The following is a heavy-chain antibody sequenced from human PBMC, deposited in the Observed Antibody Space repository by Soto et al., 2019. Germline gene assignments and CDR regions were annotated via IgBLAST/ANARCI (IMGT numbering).Heavy chain of an antibody. CDR1: GLTFSDRY. CDR2: IRKKTNSYTT. V-gene: IGHV3-72*01. Sequence: EVQLVESGGGLVQPGGSLRLSCAASGLTFSDRYMDWVRQAPGKGLECVGRIRKKTNSYTTEYAASVKGSFIISRDDSTNSLYLQMSSLKTDDTAVYYCTAVTTVDYYFDYWGQGTVVTVSS. D-gene: IGHD4-17*01. J-gene: IGHJ4*02. CDR3: TAVTTVDYYFDY.